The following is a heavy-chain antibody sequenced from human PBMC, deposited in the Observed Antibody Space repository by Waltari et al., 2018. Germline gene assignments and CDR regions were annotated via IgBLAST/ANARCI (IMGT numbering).Heavy chain of an antibody. CDR2: IKRKTDGGKT. D-gene: IGHD6-25*01. CDR1: GFTFSNAW. V-gene: IGHV3-15*01. CDR3: AAAAHYYGMDV. J-gene: IGHJ6*02. Sequence: EVQLVESGGGLVKPGGSLRLSCAASGFTFSNAWMSWVRQAPGKGREWGARIKRKTDGGKTDYAAPVKGRFTISRDESKNTLYLQMNSLKTEDTAVYNCAAAAHYYGMDVWGQGTTVTVSS.